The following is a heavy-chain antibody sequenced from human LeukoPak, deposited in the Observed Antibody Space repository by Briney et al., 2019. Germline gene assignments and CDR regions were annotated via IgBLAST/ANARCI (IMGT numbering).Heavy chain of an antibody. CDR3: ARAITYYFDSSAYSPGYYYYRMDV. V-gene: IGHV3-9*01. CDR1: GFTFEDHV. CDR2: ISWSGDRM. J-gene: IGHJ6*02. D-gene: IGHD3-22*01. Sequence: GRSLRLSCAASGFTFEDHVMHWVRQAPGKGLEWVSSISWSGDRMGYADAVKGRFTISRDNAKNSLYLQMNSLRAEDTAVYYCARAITYYFDSSAYSPGYYYYRMDVWGQGTTVTVSS.